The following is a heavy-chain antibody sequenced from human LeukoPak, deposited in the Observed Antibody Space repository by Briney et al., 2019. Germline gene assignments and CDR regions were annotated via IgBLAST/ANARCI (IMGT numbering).Heavy chain of an antibody. CDR2: INHSGST. J-gene: IGHJ4*02. CDR3: ARGAVIVVVPAASNHFDY. V-gene: IGHV4-34*01. D-gene: IGHD2-2*01. Sequence: SETLSLTCAVYGGSFSGYYWSWIRQPPGKGLEWIGEINHSGSTNYNPSLKSRVTISVDTSKSQFSLSLSSVTAADTAVYYCARGAVIVVVPAASNHFDYWGQGTLVTVSS. CDR1: GGSFSGYY.